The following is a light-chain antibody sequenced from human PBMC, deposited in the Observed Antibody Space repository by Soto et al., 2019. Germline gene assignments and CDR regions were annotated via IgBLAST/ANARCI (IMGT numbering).Light chain of an antibody. CDR3: QQYGSSRT. CDR1: QSVSSSY. Sequence: LTLSPGTLSLTPGERATLSCRASQSVSSSYLAWYQQKPGQAPRLLIYGASSRATGIPDRFSGSGSGTDFTLTISRLEPEDFAVYSCQQYGSSRTFGQGTKVDIK. V-gene: IGKV3-20*01. J-gene: IGKJ1*01. CDR2: GAS.